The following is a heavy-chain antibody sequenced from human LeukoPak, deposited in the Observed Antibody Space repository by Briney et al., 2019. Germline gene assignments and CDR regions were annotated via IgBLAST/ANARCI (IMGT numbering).Heavy chain of an antibody. CDR2: FTGGDGSA. CDR3: AKEGFDY. J-gene: IGHJ4*02. V-gene: IGHV3-23*01. Sequence: GGSLRLPCAGSGFTFSNTAMSWVRQAPGKGLEWVSTFTGGDGSAYYADSVKGRFTISRDNSKNTLYLQMNSLRAEDTALYYCAKEGFDYWGQGTLVTVSS. CDR1: GFTFSNTA.